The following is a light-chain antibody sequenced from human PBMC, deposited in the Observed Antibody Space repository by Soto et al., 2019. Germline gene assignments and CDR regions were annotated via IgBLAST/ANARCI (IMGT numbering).Light chain of an antibody. V-gene: IGKV1-27*01. J-gene: IGKJ5*01. CDR1: QGINGH. CDR3: QRYNTAVMA. Sequence: DIQMTQSPSSLSESVGDRVTITCRASQGINGHLAWYQQKPGEPPHLLIYAVTTLQSGVPSRFSGGGSGTDFTLTISSLQPEDVATYYCQRYNTAVMAFGQGTRLDIK. CDR2: AVT.